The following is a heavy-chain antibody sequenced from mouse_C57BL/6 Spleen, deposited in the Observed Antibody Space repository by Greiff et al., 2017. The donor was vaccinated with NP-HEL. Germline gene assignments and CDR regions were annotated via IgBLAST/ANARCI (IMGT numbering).Heavy chain of an antibody. J-gene: IGHJ1*03. D-gene: IGHD2-4*01. CDR3: ARLDYEWYFDV. CDR2: IDPSDSYT. Sequence: QVQLQQPGAELVMPGASVKLSCKASGYTFTSYWMHWVKQRPGQGLEWIGEIDPSDSYTNYNQKFKGKSTLTVDKSSSTAYMQLSSLTSEDSAVYYCARLDYEWYFDVWGTGTTVTVSS. CDR1: GYTFTSYW. V-gene: IGHV1-69*01.